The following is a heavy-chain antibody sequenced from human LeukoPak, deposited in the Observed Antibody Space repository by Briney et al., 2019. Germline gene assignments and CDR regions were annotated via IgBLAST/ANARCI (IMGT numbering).Heavy chain of an antibody. Sequence: GGSLRLSCAASGFTFSSYWMHWVRQAPGKGLVWVSRILSDESSTTYADSVKGRFTISRDNAKNTLYLQINRLRAEDTALYYCAREELGYCSSTSCYDVVNWFDPWGQGSLVTVSS. CDR2: ILSDESST. D-gene: IGHD2-2*01. V-gene: IGHV3-74*01. J-gene: IGHJ5*02. CDR3: AREELGYCSSTSCYDVVNWFDP. CDR1: GFTFSSYW.